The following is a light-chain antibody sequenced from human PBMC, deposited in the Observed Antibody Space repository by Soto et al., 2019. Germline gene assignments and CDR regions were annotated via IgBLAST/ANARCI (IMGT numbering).Light chain of an antibody. CDR3: QQYGSSRLT. CDR2: GAS. CDR1: QSVSSNY. J-gene: IGKJ4*01. Sequence: EIVLTQSPGTLSLSPGERATLSCRASQSVSSNYLAWYQQKPGQAPRLLIYGASSRATGIPDRFSGSGSGIDFTLTSSRLEPEDFVVLYCQQYGSSRLTFGGGTKVEIK. V-gene: IGKV3-20*01.